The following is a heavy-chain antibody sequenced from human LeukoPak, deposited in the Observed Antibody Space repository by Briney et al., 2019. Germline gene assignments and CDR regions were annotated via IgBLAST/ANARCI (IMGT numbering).Heavy chain of an antibody. CDR1: GGSFTSDH. CDR2: VDSRGSA. V-gene: IGHV4-4*07. Sequence: SETLSLTCTVSGGSFTSDHWNWIRQPAGKGLEWIGRVDSRGSANYNPSLRSRVALSADTSKNQFFLRLNSVTAADTAVYYCARVIPYDVLTGYPARWFDPWGQGILVTVSS. CDR3: ARVIPYDVLTGYPARWFDP. J-gene: IGHJ5*02. D-gene: IGHD3-9*01.